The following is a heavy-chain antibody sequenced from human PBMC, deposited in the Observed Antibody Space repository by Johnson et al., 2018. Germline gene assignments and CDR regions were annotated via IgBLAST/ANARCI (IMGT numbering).Heavy chain of an antibody. V-gene: IGHV3-20*01. Sequence: VQLVESGGGVVRPGGSLRLSCAASGFTFDAYGMSWVRQTPGKGLEWVSGINWNGDSTGYADSVKGRFTISRDNAQTSLYLQMNSLGAEDTALYPCARMGSTMVRGVTVAAGMDVWGQGTTVTVSS. D-gene: IGHD3-10*01. J-gene: IGHJ6*02. CDR2: INWNGDST. CDR3: ARMGSTMVRGVTVAAGMDV. CDR1: GFTFDAYG.